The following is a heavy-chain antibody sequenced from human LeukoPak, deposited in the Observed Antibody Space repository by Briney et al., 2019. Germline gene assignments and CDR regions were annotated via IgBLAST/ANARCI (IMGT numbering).Heavy chain of an antibody. V-gene: IGHV3-43*02. CDR2: ISGDGGTT. J-gene: IGHJ4*02. CDR3: ARSLPDYFDY. CDR1: GFTFDDYA. Sequence: AGGSLRLSCAASGFTFDDYAMHWVRQAPGKGLEWVSLISGDGGTTYSADSVKGRSTISRDNSKNSLYLQMNSLRTEDTALYYCARSLPDYFDYWGQGTLVTASS.